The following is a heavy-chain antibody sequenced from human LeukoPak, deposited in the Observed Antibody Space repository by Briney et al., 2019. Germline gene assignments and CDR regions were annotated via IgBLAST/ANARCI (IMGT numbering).Heavy chain of an antibody. V-gene: IGHV4-39*01. CDR1: GGSISSSDYY. J-gene: IGHJ4*02. Sequence: SETLSLTCTVSGGSISSSDYYWGWIRQPPGKRLEWIGRIYYSGSTYYNPSLKSRVTISVDTSKNQFSLRLSSVTAADTAVYYCARPQSHCSGITCSLDYWGQGALVTVSS. D-gene: IGHD2-2*01. CDR2: IYYSGST. CDR3: ARPQSHCSGITCSLDY.